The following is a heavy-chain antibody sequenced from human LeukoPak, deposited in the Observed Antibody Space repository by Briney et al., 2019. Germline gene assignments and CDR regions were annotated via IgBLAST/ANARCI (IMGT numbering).Heavy chain of an antibody. Sequence: SVKVSCKASGGTFSSYAISWVRQAPGQGLEWMGGIIPIFGAPNYAQKFQGRVTITADESTSTAYMELSSLRSEDTAVYYCARWAAARLGFDYWGQGTLVTVSS. J-gene: IGHJ4*02. CDR2: IIPIFGAP. CDR3: ARWAAARLGFDY. D-gene: IGHD6-13*01. CDR1: GGTFSSYA. V-gene: IGHV1-69*01.